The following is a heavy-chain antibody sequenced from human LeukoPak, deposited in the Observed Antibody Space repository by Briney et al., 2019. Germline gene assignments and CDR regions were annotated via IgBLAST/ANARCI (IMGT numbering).Heavy chain of an antibody. Sequence: ASVKVSCRASGYTFTDYYIHWARQAPGQGLEWMGWLNPNTLVTKYAQHFQGRVSMTWDTSISTGYMDLHSLTSDDTAVYYCARKDGGRDGMDVWGQGTTVTVSS. CDR3: ARKDGGRDGMDV. CDR1: GYTFTDYY. J-gene: IGHJ6*02. D-gene: IGHD2-15*01. CDR2: LNPNTLVT. V-gene: IGHV1-2*02.